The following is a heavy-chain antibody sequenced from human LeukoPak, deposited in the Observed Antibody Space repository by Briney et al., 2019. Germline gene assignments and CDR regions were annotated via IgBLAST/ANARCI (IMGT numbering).Heavy chain of an antibody. D-gene: IGHD3-16*01. CDR1: GDSVSSNSAA. J-gene: IGHJ5*02. CDR2: TYYRSKWYN. Sequence: QTLSLTCAISGDSVSSNSAAWSWIRQSPSRGLEWLGRTYYRSKWYNDYAVSVKSRITITPDTSKNQFSLQLNSVTAADTAVYYCARQSSSAGWFDPWGQGTLVTVSS. CDR3: ARQSSSAGWFDP. V-gene: IGHV6-1*01.